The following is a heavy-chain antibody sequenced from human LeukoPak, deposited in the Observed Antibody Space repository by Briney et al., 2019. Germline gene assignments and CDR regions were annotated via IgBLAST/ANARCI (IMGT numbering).Heavy chain of an antibody. D-gene: IGHD6-19*01. Sequence: GESLKISCKGFGYSFTTYWIGWVRQMPGKGLEWMGIIYPGDSDTRYSPSFQGQVTISVDKSITTAYLYWNSLKASDTAIYYCASHGTRYSSDIVIKSAYWGQGTLVAVSS. V-gene: IGHV5-51*01. CDR2: IYPGDSDT. CDR1: GYSFTTYW. J-gene: IGHJ4*02. CDR3: ASHGTRYSSDIVIKSAY.